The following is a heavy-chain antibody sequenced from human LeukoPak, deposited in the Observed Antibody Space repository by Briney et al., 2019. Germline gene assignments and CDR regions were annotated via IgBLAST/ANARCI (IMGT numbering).Heavy chain of an antibody. D-gene: IGHD2-21*01. V-gene: IGHV4-39*01. Sequence: SETLSLTCTVSGGSISSSSYYWGWIRQPPGKGLEWIGSIYYSGSTYYNPSLKSRVTISVDTSKNQFSLKLSSVTAADTAVYYCAQIPTSRGNYYYYYGMDVWGQGTTVTVSS. CDR2: IYYSGST. CDR3: AQIPTSRGNYYYYYGMDV. J-gene: IGHJ6*02. CDR1: GGSISSSSYY.